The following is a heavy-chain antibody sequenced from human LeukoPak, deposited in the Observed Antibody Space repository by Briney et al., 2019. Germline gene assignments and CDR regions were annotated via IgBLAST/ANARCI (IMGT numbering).Heavy chain of an antibody. D-gene: IGHD3-9*01. V-gene: IGHV4-34*01. CDR3: ASSYDISTSYGMDV. CDR1: GGSFSGYY. CDR2: INHSGST. J-gene: IGHJ6*02. Sequence: PSETLSLTCAVYGGSFSGYYWSWIRQPPGKGLEWIGEINHSGSTNYNPSLKSRVTISVDTSKNQFSLKLSSVTAADTAVYYCASSYDISTSYGMDVWGQGTTVTVSS.